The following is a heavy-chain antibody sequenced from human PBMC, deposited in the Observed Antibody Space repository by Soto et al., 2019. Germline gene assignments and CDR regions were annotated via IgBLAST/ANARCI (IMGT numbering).Heavy chain of an antibody. CDR2: IWYDGSNK. CDR1: GFTFSSYG. V-gene: IGHV3-33*01. D-gene: IGHD3-10*01. Sequence: GGSLRLSCAASGFTFSSYGMHWVRQAPGKGLEWVAVIWYDGSNKYYADSVKGRFTISRDNSKNTLYLQMNSLRAEDTAVYYCARTPNLLWLNLYYFDYWGQGTLVTVSS. J-gene: IGHJ4*02. CDR3: ARTPNLLWLNLYYFDY.